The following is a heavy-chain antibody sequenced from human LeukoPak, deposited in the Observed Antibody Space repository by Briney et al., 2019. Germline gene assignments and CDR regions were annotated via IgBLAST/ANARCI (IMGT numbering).Heavy chain of an antibody. CDR3: ARLTVVVVAATPGAFDI. CDR1: GGSISSGSYY. CDR2: IYTSGST. Sequence: PSQTLSLTCTVSGGSISSGSYYWSWIRQPAGKGLEWIGRIYTSGSTNYNPSLKSRVTISVEPSKNQFSLKLSSVTAADTAVYYCARLTVVVVAATPGAFDIWGQGTMVTVSS. V-gene: IGHV4-61*02. J-gene: IGHJ3*02. D-gene: IGHD2-15*01.